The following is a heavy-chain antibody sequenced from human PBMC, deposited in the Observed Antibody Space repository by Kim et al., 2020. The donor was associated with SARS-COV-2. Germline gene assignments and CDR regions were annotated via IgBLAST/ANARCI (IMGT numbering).Heavy chain of an antibody. CDR3: ARDPYSSGWYGGPGDY. CDR1: GFTVSSNY. D-gene: IGHD6-19*01. J-gene: IGHJ4*02. V-gene: IGHV3-66*02. CDR2: IYRGGST. Sequence: GGSLRLSCAASGFTVSSNYMSWVRQAPGKGLEWVSVIYRGGSTYYADSVKGRFTISRDNSKNTLSLQMNSLRAADTAVYYCARDPYSSGWYGGPGDYWGPGTLGTVSS.